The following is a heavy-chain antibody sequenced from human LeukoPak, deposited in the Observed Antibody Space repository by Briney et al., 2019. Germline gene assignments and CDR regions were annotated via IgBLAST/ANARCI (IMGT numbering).Heavy chain of an antibody. J-gene: IGHJ4*02. CDR2: INHSGST. D-gene: IGHD3-22*01. V-gene: IGHV4-34*01. Sequence: SETLSLTCTVSGGSISGYYWSWIRQPPGKGLEWIGEINHSGSTNYNPSLKSRVTISVDTSKNQFSLKLSSVTAADTAVYYCARGLYYYDTQGYWGQGTLVTVSS. CDR3: ARGLYYYDTQGY. CDR1: GGSISGYY.